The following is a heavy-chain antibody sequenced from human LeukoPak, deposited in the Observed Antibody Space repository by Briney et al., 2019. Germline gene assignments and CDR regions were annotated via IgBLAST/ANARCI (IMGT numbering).Heavy chain of an antibody. CDR2: IIPILGIA. CDR1: GGTFSSYA. Sequence: SVKVSCKASGGTFSSYAISWVRQAPGQGLEWLGRIIPILGIANYAQKFQGRVTITADKSTSTAYMELSSLRSEDTAVYYCARTSVTRYNWFDPWGQGTLVTVSS. V-gene: IGHV1-69*04. CDR3: ARTSVTRYNWFDP. J-gene: IGHJ5*02. D-gene: IGHD3-10*01.